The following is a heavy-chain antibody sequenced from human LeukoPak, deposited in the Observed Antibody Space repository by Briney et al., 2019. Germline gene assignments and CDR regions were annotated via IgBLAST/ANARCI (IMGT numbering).Heavy chain of an antibody. CDR2: IFPGDSDT. D-gene: IGHD6-19*01. J-gene: IGHJ4*02. V-gene: IGHV5-51*01. Sequence: GESLKISYKGSGYRFSSCWIGWVRRMPGKGLEWMGIIFPGDSDTRYSPSFQGQVTISADNSINTAFLEWSSLKASDTAMYYCANSYTSGWYYFDYWGQGALVTVSS. CDR3: ANSYTSGWYYFDY. CDR1: GYRFSSCW.